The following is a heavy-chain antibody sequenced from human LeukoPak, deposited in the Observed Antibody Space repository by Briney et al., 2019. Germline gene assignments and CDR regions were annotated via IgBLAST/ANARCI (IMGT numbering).Heavy chain of an antibody. CDR2: ISDSDST. D-gene: IGHD2-15*01. Sequence: GGFLRLSCAASGFTFTNYAMSWVRQAPGKGLEWVSAISDSDSTYYTDSVKGRFTVSRDSSKNTLYLHMNSLRAEDTAVYYCAKQASGTFYSAFDFWGQGTLVTVSP. CDR3: AKQASGTFYSAFDF. J-gene: IGHJ4*02. CDR1: GFTFTNYA. V-gene: IGHV3-23*01.